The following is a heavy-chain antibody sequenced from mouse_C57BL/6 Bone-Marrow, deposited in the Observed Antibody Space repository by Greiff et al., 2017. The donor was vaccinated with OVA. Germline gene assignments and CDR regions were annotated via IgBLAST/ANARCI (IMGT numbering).Heavy chain of an antibody. Sequence: EVMLVESGGGLVQPGESLKLSCESNEYEFPSHDMSWVRQTPEKRLEWVATISDGGSYTYYPDNVKGRFTISRDNAKNNLYLQMNHLKSEDTAMYYCARDTPYGYDGGYWGQGTLVTDSA. D-gene: IGHD2-2*01. CDR1: EYEFPSHD. CDR2: ISDGGSYT. CDR3: ARDTPYGYDGGY. J-gene: IGHJ3*01. V-gene: IGHV5-4*01.